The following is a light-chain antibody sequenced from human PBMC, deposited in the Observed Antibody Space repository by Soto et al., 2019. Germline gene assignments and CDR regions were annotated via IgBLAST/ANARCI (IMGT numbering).Light chain of an antibody. CDR3: SSYAGSNSFV. CDR1: SSDVGGYNY. Sequence: QSVLTQPPPASGSPGQSVTISCTGTSSDVGGYNYVSWYQQHPGKAPKLMIYEVSKRPSGVPDRFSGSKSGNTASLTVSGLQAEDEADYYCSSYAGSNSFVFGTGTKVTVL. CDR2: EVS. J-gene: IGLJ1*01. V-gene: IGLV2-8*01.